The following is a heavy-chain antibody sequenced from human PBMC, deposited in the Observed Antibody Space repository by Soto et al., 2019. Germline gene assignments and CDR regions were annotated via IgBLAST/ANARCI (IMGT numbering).Heavy chain of an antibody. D-gene: IGHD3-9*01. CDR1: GFIFSSYW. Sequence: GGSLRLSCAASGFIFSSYWMSWVRQAPGKGLEWVANIRQDGNEKYYLDSVNGRFTVSRDNAKNSFFLQMNSLRVEDTALYYCTRSLYSDIRWFDRWGQGTLVTVSS. CDR3: TRSLYSDIRWFDR. J-gene: IGHJ5*02. V-gene: IGHV3-7*01. CDR2: IRQDGNEK.